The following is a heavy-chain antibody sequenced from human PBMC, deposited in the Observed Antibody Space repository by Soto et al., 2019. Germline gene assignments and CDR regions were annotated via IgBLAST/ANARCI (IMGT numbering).Heavy chain of an antibody. CDR3: ARVPLLGDIVVVPAAMVPHINYYGMDV. V-gene: IGHV4-59*01. Sequence: QVQLQESGPGLVKPSETLSLTCTVSGGSISSYYWSWIRQPPGKGLEWIGYIYYSGSTNYNPSLKSRVTISVDTSKNQFSLKLSSVTAADTAVYYCARVPLLGDIVVVPAAMVPHINYYGMDVWGQGTTVTVSS. J-gene: IGHJ6*02. CDR1: GGSISSYY. D-gene: IGHD2-2*01. CDR2: IYYSGST.